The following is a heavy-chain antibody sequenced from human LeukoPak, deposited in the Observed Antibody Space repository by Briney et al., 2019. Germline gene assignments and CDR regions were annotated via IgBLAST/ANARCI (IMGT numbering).Heavy chain of an antibody. V-gene: IGHV4-30-4*08. CDR2: IYYSGST. D-gene: IGHD1-26*01. CDR1: GGSISSGDYY. CDR3: ARDCWGATTGG. J-gene: IGHJ4*02. Sequence: ASETLSLTCTVSGGSISSGDYYWSWIRQPPGKGLEWIGYIYYSGSTYYNPSLKSRVTISVDTSKNQFSLKLSSVTAADTAVYYCARDCWGATTGGWGQGTLVTVSS.